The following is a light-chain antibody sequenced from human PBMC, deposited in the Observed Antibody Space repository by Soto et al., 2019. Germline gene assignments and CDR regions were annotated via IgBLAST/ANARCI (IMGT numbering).Light chain of an antibody. CDR2: GAS. Sequence: EVVLTQSLSTLSWSTVARATLSCRASQSVSNYLAWYQQKPGQAPRRLIYGASSRATGIPDRFSGSGSGTDFTLTISRLEPEDFAVYYCQQYSTSPPFGERTLLAVK. CDR3: QQYSTSPP. CDR1: QSVSNY. V-gene: IGKV3-20*01. J-gene: IGKJ5*01.